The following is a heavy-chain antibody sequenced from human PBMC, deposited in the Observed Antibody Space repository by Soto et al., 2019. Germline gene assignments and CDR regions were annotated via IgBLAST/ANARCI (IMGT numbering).Heavy chain of an antibody. D-gene: IGHD7-27*01. Sequence: GGSLRLSCIGSGFTFGNYWMSWVRQAPGKGLEWVANIKPDGSDKYYEESVKGRFTISRDNAKNSLHLQMNSLSAEDTAVYFCASDWLAGEQHRRWNNWGQGTLVTVSS. CDR2: IKPDGSDK. V-gene: IGHV3-7*04. CDR3: ASDWLAGEQHRRWNN. J-gene: IGHJ4*01. CDR1: GFTFGNYW.